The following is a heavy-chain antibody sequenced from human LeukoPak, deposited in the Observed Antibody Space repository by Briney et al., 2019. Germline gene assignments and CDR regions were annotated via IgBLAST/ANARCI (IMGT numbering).Heavy chain of an antibody. CDR3: ARDWGNRFEY. D-gene: IGHD3-16*01. CDR2: IRDDGSNK. CDR1: GFTFSSYG. J-gene: IGHJ4*02. Sequence: PGGSLRLSCAASGFTFSSYGMHWVRQAPGKGLEWVAFIRDDGSNKYYADSVKGRFTISRDNSKNTLYLQMNSLRAEDTAVYYCARDWGNRFEYWGQGTLVTVSS. V-gene: IGHV3-30*02.